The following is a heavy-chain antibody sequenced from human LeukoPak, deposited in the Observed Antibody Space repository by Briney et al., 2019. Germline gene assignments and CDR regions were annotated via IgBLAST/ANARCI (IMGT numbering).Heavy chain of an antibody. CDR2: IYSGGST. Sequence: GGSLRLSCVGSGFTVSSSFMSWVRQAPGKGLEWVSVIYSGGSTYYADSVKGRFTISRDNSKNTLYLQMDTLRAEDTAVYYCARVDTAVVGYYYGMDVWGQGTTVTVSS. J-gene: IGHJ6*02. CDR1: GFTVSSSF. D-gene: IGHD5-18*01. V-gene: IGHV3-53*01. CDR3: ARVDTAVVGYYYGMDV.